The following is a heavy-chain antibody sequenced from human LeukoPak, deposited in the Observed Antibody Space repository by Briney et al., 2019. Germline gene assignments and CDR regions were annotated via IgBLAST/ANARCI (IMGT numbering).Heavy chain of an antibody. Sequence: GGSLRLSCAASGFTFSSYGMHWVRQAPGKGLEWVAVISYDGSSKYYADSVKGRFTISRDNSKNTLYLQMNSLRAEDTAVYYCAKDSGQWLVNGMDVWGQGTTVIVTS. CDR1: GFTFSSYG. V-gene: IGHV3-30*18. J-gene: IGHJ6*02. CDR2: ISYDGSSK. D-gene: IGHD6-19*01. CDR3: AKDSGQWLVNGMDV.